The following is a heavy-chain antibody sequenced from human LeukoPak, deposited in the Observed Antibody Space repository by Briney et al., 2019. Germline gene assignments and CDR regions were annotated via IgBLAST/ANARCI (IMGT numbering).Heavy chain of an antibody. J-gene: IGHJ4*02. Sequence: ASVKVSCKASGGTFSSYAISWVRQAPGQGLEWMGGIIPIFGTANYAQKFQGRVTISTDESTSTAYMELSSLRSEDTAVYYCARGVENGYHDYWGQGTLVTVSS. CDR1: GGTFSSYA. D-gene: IGHD5-18*01. CDR3: ARGVENGYHDY. V-gene: IGHV1-69*05. CDR2: IIPIFGTA.